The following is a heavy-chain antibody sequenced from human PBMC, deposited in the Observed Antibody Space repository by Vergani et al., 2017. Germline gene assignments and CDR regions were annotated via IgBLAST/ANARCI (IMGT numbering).Heavy chain of an antibody. Sequence: EVELLESGGGLAQPGGSLRVSCSASGFRVRTYYMSWVRQAPGKGLEWVSVIKSDGRTSYAESVRGRFTISRDTSRNAVYLQMNILRVEDTGVYYCTRSECSGTTCYGHYFDLWGHGILVTVSS. V-gene: IGHV3-66*02. D-gene: IGHD2-15*01. CDR3: TRSECSGTTCYGHYFDL. CDR1: GFRVRTYY. J-gene: IGHJ4*01. CDR2: IKSDGRT.